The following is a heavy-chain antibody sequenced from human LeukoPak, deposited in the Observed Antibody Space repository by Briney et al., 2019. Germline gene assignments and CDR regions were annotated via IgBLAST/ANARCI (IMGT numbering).Heavy chain of an antibody. Sequence: GASVKVSCKASGYTFTGYYMHWVRQAPGQGLEWMGWINPNSGGTNYAQKFQGRVTMTRDTSISTAYMELSRLRSDDTAVYYCARGSITKAVPPNYWGQGTLVTVSS. CDR2: INPNSGGT. CDR1: GYTFTGYY. CDR3: ARGSITKAVPPNY. V-gene: IGHV1-2*02. D-gene: IGHD1-20*01. J-gene: IGHJ4*02.